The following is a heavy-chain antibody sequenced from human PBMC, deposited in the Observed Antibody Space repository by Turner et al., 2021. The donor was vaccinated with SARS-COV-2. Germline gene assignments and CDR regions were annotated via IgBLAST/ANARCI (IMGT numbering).Heavy chain of an antibody. V-gene: IGHV4-31*03. Sequence: QVQLQESGPGLVKPSKPLSLTCTVSGGSISSGGYYWSWIRQHPGKGLEWIGYIYYSGSTYYNPSLKSRFTISLDTSKNQFSLNLSSVTAADTALYYCARTKGYCSSTSCYLDSWGQGTLVTVSS. D-gene: IGHD2-2*01. CDR1: GGSISSGGYY. CDR3: ARTKGYCSSTSCYLDS. CDR2: IYYSGST. J-gene: IGHJ4*02.